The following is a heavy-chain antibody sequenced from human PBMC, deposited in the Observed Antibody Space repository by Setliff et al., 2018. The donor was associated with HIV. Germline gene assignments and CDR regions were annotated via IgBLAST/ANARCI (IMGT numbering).Heavy chain of an antibody. CDR3: AKDDYGDYGSSYYFGMDV. D-gene: IGHD4-17*01. J-gene: IGHJ6*02. CDR1: GYTFTTYG. CDR2: VIPMYITV. Sequence: SVKVSCKASGYTFTTYGISWVRQAPGQGLEWMGGVIPMYITVNYAQKFQGRVTITTDESTSTAYMELSGLRSEDTAVYYCAKDDYGDYGSSYYFGMDVWGQGTTVTVSS. V-gene: IGHV1-69*05.